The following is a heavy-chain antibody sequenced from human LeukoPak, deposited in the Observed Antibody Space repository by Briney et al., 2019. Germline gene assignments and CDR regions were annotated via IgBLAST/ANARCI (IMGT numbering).Heavy chain of an antibody. V-gene: IGHV4-4*07. Sequence: SETLSLTCTVSGGSITGYYWNWVRQPAGTGLEWIGRIYSSGSINYNPSLKSRVTMSVDTSKNRFSLRLNSVTAADTAVYYCARGDNWTGYFGYWGQGTLVTVSS. CDR2: IYSSGSI. CDR1: GGSITGYY. J-gene: IGHJ4*02. D-gene: IGHD3/OR15-3a*01. CDR3: ARGDNWTGYFGY.